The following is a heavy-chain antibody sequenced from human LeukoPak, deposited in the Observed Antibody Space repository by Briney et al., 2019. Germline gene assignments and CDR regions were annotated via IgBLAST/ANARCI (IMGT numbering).Heavy chain of an antibody. CDR3: AFEIGRTQGAFDI. J-gene: IGHJ3*02. V-gene: IGHV3-33*01. CDR1: GFTFSSYG. Sequence: GGSLRLSCAASGFTFSSYGMHWVRQTPGKGPEWVAAVWNDGTDENYADSAKGRFTISSDNSKNTLYLQMNSLRAGDSAVYYCAFEIGRTQGAFDIWGQGTMISVSS. D-gene: IGHD1-26*01. CDR2: VWNDGTDE.